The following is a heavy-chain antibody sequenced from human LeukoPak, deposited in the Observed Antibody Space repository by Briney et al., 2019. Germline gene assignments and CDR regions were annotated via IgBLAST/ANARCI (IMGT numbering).Heavy chain of an antibody. V-gene: IGHV3-30*18. CDR1: EFIFSSYA. CDR3: AKGELGYCSSTSCPGIDY. CDR2: ISDDGNNK. D-gene: IGHD2-2*01. J-gene: IGHJ4*02. Sequence: GGSLRLSCAASEFIFSSYAMYRVRQAPGKGLEWVAVISDDGNNKYYTDSVKGRFTISRDNSKNTLYLQMTSLRAEDTAVYYCAKGELGYCSSTSCPGIDYWGQGTLVTVAS.